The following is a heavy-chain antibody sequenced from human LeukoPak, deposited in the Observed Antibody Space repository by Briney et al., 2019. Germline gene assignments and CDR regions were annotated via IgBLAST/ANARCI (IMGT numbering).Heavy chain of an antibody. J-gene: IGHJ6*03. V-gene: IGHV1-18*01. Sequence: ASVKVSCKASGYTFTSYGISWVRQAPGQGLEWMGWISAYNGNTNYAQKLQGRVTMTTDTSTSTAYMELKSLRSDDTAVYYCARDYSSSWYVDYYYYYMDVWGKGTTVTVSS. CDR3: ARDYSSSWYVDYYYYYMDV. CDR2: ISAYNGNT. CDR1: GYTFTSYG. D-gene: IGHD6-13*01.